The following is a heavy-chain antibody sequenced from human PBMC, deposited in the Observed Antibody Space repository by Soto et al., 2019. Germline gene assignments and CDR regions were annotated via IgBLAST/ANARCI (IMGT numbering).Heavy chain of an antibody. CDR3: ARENYYDSSGSPYSDY. V-gene: IGHV1-46*01. CDR2: INPSGGST. J-gene: IGHJ4*02. CDR1: GYTFTSYY. D-gene: IGHD3-22*01. Sequence: XVTVSFKASGYTFTSYYMHXVRPAPGQGLEWMGIINPSGGSTSYAQKFQGRVTMTRDTSTSTVYMELSSLRSEATAVYYCARENYYDSSGSPYSDYWGQGTLVTVSS.